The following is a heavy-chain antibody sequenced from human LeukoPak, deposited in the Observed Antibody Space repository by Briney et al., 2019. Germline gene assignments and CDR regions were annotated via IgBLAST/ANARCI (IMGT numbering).Heavy chain of an antibody. V-gene: IGHV4-39*01. D-gene: IGHD3-3*01. CDR2: IYYSGTT. CDR1: GGSISSSSYS. CDR3: ARLRFDFWSGYTHPYFDY. J-gene: IGHJ4*02. Sequence: SETLSLTCTVSGGSISSSSYSWGWIRQPPGKGLEWIGSIYYSGTTYYNPSLKSRVTTSVDTSKIQFSLKLSSVAATDTAVYFCARLRFDFWSGYTHPYFDYWGQGTLVTVSS.